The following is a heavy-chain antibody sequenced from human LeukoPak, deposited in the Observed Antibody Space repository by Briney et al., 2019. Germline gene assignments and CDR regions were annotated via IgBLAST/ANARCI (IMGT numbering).Heavy chain of an antibody. J-gene: IGHJ4*02. CDR1: GFTVSSNY. Sequence: GGSLRLSCAASGFTVSSNYMSWVRQAPGKGLEWVSFIYSGGNTYYADTVKGRFTISRDNSKNTLYLQMNSLRAEDTAVYYCARDDSGTYYNNFDDWGQGTLVTVSS. CDR2: IYSGGNT. D-gene: IGHD3-10*01. CDR3: ARDDSGTYYNNFDD. V-gene: IGHV3-53*01.